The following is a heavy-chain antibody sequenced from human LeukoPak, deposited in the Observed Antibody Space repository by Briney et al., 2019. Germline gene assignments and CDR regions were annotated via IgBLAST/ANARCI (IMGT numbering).Heavy chain of an antibody. CDR3: AHFPPSYDYGDYGVDY. D-gene: IGHD4-17*01. CDR2: ISGSGGST. J-gene: IGHJ4*02. V-gene: IGHV3-23*01. CDR1: GFTFSSYA. Sequence: PGGSLRLSCAASGFTFSSYAMSWVRQAPGKGLEWVSAISGSGGSTYYADSVKGRFTISRDNSKNTLYLQMNSLRAEDTAVYYCAHFPPSYDYGDYGVDYWGQGTLVTVSS.